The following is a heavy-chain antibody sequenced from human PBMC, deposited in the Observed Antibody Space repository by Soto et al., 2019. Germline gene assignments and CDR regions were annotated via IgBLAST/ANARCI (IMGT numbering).Heavy chain of an antibody. D-gene: IGHD5-18*01. CDR2: IYPGDSDT. V-gene: IGHV5-51*01. CDR3: ARRGYSYGFRYGMDV. Sequence: GESLKISCKCSGYSFTSYWIGWVRQMPGKGLEWMGIIYPGDSDTRYSPSFQGQVTISADKSISTAYLQWSSLKASDTAMYYCARRGYSYGFRYGMDVWGQGTTVTVSS. J-gene: IGHJ6*02. CDR1: GYSFTSYW.